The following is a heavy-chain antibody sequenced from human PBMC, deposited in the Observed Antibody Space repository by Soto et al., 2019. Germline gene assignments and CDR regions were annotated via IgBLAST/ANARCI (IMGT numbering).Heavy chain of an antibody. V-gene: IGHV1-3*01. J-gene: IGHJ2*01. CDR1: GYSFTSYS. CDR3: ARGFCTGGSCYSGWYLDL. D-gene: IGHD2-15*01. CDR2: INAANGDS. Sequence: QVQLVQSGAEVKKPGASVKVSCKASGYSFTSYSLHWVRQAPGQRLEWMGWINAANGDSKHSQNLQGRVPITRDTSASTGDMELSSLRSEDTAVYYCARGFCTGGSCYSGWYLDLWGRGTLVAVSS.